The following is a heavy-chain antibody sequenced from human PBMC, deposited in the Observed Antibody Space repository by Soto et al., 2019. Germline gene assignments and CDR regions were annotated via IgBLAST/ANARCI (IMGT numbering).Heavy chain of an antibody. CDR3: ATSGSWYYYGSGSYYNP. CDR1: GFTFSSYA. J-gene: IGHJ5*02. V-gene: IGHV3-23*01. CDR2: ISGSVGST. Sequence: PGGSLRLSCAASGFTFSSYAMSRVRQAPGKGPEWVSAISGSVGSTYYADSVKGRFTISRDNSKNTLYLQMNSLRAEDTAVYYCATSGSWYYYGSGSYYNPWGQGTLVTVSS. D-gene: IGHD3-10*01.